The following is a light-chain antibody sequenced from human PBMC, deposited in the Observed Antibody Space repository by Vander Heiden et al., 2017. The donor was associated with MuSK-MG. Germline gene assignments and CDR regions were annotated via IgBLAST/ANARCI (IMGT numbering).Light chain of an antibody. CDR2: EVS. Sequence: QSALTQPASVSGSPGQSITISCTGTSRAVGGYNYVSWYQQHPGKAPKLMIYEVSNRPSGVSNRFSGSKSGNTASLTISGLQAEDEADYYCSSYTSNNTPWVFGGGTKLTVL. V-gene: IGLV2-14*01. J-gene: IGLJ3*02. CDR1: SRAVGGYNY. CDR3: SSYTSNNTPWV.